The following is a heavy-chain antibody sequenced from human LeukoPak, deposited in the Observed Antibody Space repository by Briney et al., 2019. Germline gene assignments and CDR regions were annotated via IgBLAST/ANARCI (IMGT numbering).Heavy chain of an antibody. D-gene: IGHD3-22*01. CDR3: ARSSSMYYYDSSGPTADNWFDP. Sequence: ASVKVSCKASGGTFSSYAISWVRQAPGQGLEWMGRIIPILGIANYAQKFQGRVTITADKSTSTAYMELSSLRSEDTAVYYCARSSSMYYYDSSGPTADNWFDPWGQGTLVTVSS. J-gene: IGHJ5*02. CDR2: IIPILGIA. V-gene: IGHV1-69*04. CDR1: GGTFSSYA.